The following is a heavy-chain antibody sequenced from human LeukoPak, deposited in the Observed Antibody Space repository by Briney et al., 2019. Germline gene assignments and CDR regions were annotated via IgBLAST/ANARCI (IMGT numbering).Heavy chain of an antibody. J-gene: IGHJ4*02. CDR2: IYYSGST. V-gene: IGHV4-39*01. CDR1: GGSISSSSYY. CDR3: ARPSRRGGAALVLRFLEWLLYVPW. Sequence: TSETLSLTCTASGGSISSSSYYWGWIRQPPGKGLEWIGSIYYSGSTYYNPSLKSRVTISVDTSKNQFSLKLSSVTAADTAVYYCARPSRRGGAALVLRFLEWLLYVPWWGQGTLVTVSS. D-gene: IGHD3-3*01.